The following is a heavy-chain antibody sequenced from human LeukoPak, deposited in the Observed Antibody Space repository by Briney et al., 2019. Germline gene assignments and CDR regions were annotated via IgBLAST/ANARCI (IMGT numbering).Heavy chain of an antibody. CDR2: IHNSGST. V-gene: IGHV4-59*01. CDR3: ASCIVGANWFDP. J-gene: IGHJ5*02. D-gene: IGHD1-26*01. CDR1: GGSISSYY. Sequence: SETLSLTCTVSGGSISSYYWSWIRQPPGKGLEWIGYIHNSGSTSYNSSLKSRVTISADMSKNQVSLKLTSVTAADTAVYYCASCIVGANWFDPWGQGILVTVSS.